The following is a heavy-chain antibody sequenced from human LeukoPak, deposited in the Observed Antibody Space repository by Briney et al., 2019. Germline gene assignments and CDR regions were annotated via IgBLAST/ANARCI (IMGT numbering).Heavy chain of an antibody. Sequence: GGSLRLSCAASGFTFSSYAMSWVRQAPGKGLEWVSAISGSGGSTYYADSVKGRFTISRDNSKNTLYLQMNSLRAEDTAVYYCAKADSNIYYDSSGYAFDIWGQGTMVTVSS. V-gene: IGHV3-23*01. CDR2: ISGSGGST. J-gene: IGHJ3*02. CDR3: AKADSNIYYDSSGYAFDI. D-gene: IGHD3-22*01. CDR1: GFTFSSYA.